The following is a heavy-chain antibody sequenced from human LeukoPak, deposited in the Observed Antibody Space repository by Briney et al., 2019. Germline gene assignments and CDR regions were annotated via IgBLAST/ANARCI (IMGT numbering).Heavy chain of an antibody. V-gene: IGHV3-21*01. D-gene: IGHD3-10*01. CDR3: ARLYYGSGIPTGY. CDR1: GFTFSSYS. Sequence: GGSLRLSCAASGFTFSSYSMNWVRQAPGKGPEWVSSISSSSSYIYYADSVKGRFTISRDNAKNSLYLQMNSLRAEDTAVYYCARLYYGSGIPTGYWGQGTLVTVSS. CDR2: ISSSSSYI. J-gene: IGHJ4*02.